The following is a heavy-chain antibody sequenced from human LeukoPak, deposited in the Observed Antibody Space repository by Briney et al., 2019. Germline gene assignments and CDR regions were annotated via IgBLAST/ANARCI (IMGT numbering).Heavy chain of an antibody. CDR3: ARLIGYVWGSIPSGYYFDY. Sequence: GGSLRLSCAASGFTVSSNYMSWVRQAPGKGLEWVSVIYSGGSTYYADSVKGRFTISRDNSKNTLYLQMNSLRAEDTAVYYCARLIGYVWGSIPSGYYFDYWGRGTLVTVSS. V-gene: IGHV3-53*01. CDR2: IYSGGST. J-gene: IGHJ4*02. D-gene: IGHD3-16*01. CDR1: GFTVSSNY.